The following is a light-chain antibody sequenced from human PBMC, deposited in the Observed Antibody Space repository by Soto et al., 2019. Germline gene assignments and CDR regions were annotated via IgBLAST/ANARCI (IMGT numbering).Light chain of an antibody. CDR3: SSYTSSSTQV. CDR1: SSDVGGYNY. Sequence: QSALTQPASVSGYPGQSITISCTGTSSDVGGYNYVSWYQQHPGKAPKLMIYEVSNRPSGVSNRFSCSTSGNTASLTISGLQAEDEADYYCSSYTSSSTQVFGTGTKVTVL. J-gene: IGLJ1*01. V-gene: IGLV2-14*01. CDR2: EVS.